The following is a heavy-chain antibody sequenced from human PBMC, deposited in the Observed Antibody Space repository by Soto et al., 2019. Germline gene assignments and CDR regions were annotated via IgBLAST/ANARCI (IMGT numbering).Heavy chain of an antibody. D-gene: IGHD2-8*02. J-gene: IGHJ3*02. CDR2: INSDGSST. V-gene: IGHV3-74*03. Sequence: GVSLRISCAASGLSFSNTWMHWVRQAPGKGLVWVSHINSDGSSTTYADSVKGRFTISRDNAKNTVYLQMNSLTAGDTALYYCAKATATGGGAFDICGQGTMVTVSS. CDR3: AKATATGGGAFDI. CDR1: GLSFSNTW.